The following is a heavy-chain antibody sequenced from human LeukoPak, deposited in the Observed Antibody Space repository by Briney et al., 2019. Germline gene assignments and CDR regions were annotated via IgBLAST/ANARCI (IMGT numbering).Heavy chain of an antibody. J-gene: IGHJ4*02. CDR3: ARDFSPRIAAAGTLSDD. D-gene: IGHD6-13*01. CDR1: GYTFIGYY. Sequence: ASVKVSCKASGYTFIGYYKYWVRQAPGQGPEWMGWITPNSGGTNYAQKFQGRVTMTRDTSISTAYIELSRLRSDDTAVYYCARDFSPRIAAAGTLSDDWGQGTLVTVSS. CDR2: ITPNSGGT. V-gene: IGHV1-2*02.